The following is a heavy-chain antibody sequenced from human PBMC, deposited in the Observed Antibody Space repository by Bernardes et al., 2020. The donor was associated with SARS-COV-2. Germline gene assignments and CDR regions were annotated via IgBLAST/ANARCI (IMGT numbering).Heavy chain of an antibody. V-gene: IGHV3-23*01. Sequence: GGSLRLSCAVSGFIFSSYALSWVRQAPGKGLEWVSGISGSGGSTYYADSVKGRFTISRDNSKSTLYVQMNSLRAEDTAVYYCAKGRYYESSGSIDYWGQGTLVTVSS. CDR1: GFIFSSYA. D-gene: IGHD3-22*01. CDR2: ISGSGGST. J-gene: IGHJ4*02. CDR3: AKGRYYESSGSIDY.